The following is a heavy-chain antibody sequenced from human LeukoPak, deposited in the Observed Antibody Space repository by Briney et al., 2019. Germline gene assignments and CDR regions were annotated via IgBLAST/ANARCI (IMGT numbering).Heavy chain of an antibody. CDR3: ASEGGDPRCLDP. D-gene: IGHD4/OR15-4a*01. J-gene: IGHJ5*02. V-gene: IGHV4-4*07. CDR2: INTSGSR. Sequence: SETLSLTCTVSGVSISSYYWSWVRQTAGKGLEWSGRINTSGSRNDNPSLRRRGTISVNTSKNQFSLNLPSVTAADPAVYSCASEGGDPRCLDPWGQGTLVTVSS. CDR1: GVSISSYY.